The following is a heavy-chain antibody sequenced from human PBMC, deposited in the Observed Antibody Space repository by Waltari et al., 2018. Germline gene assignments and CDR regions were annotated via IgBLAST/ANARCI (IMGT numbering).Heavy chain of an antibody. J-gene: IGHJ4*02. Sequence: EVQLLEYGGGLVQPGGSLRLSCAASGFTFSSYARRWVRQAPGKGLEWVSAISGSGGSTYYADSVKGRFTISRDNSKNTLYLQMNSLRAEDTAVYYCAKEMTEWLGIDYWGQGTLVTVSS. CDR2: ISGSGGST. V-gene: IGHV3-23*01. CDR3: AKEMTEWLGIDY. CDR1: GFTFSSYA. D-gene: IGHD6-19*01.